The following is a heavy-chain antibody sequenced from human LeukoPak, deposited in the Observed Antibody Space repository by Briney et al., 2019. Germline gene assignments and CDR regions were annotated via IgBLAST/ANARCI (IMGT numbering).Heavy chain of an antibody. D-gene: IGHD3-10*01. CDR1: GGSFSGYY. CDR2: INHSGST. CDR3: ARGRLYYYGSGNRSGGYWFDP. V-gene: IGHV4-34*01. Sequence: SETLSLTCAVYGGSFSGYYWSWIRQPPGKGLEWIGEINHSGSTNYNPSLESRVTISVDTSKNQFSLKLSSVTAADTAVYYCARGRLYYYGSGNRSGGYWFDPWGQGTLVTVSS. J-gene: IGHJ5*02.